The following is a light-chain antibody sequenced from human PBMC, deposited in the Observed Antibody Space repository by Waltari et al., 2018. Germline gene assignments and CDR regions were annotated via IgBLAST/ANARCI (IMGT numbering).Light chain of an antibody. CDR2: KGD. CDR1: SGPVSTTTY. Sequence: QTVVTQEPSLPVSPGGTVTLTCALSSGPVSTTTYPSWYQQTPGQAPRTLVYKGDTRSSGVPVRFSGSVVGNKAALTITGAQAVDESDYYCLMYMGSGIWVFGGGTKLTVL. CDR3: LMYMGSGIWV. V-gene: IGLV8-61*01. J-gene: IGLJ3*02.